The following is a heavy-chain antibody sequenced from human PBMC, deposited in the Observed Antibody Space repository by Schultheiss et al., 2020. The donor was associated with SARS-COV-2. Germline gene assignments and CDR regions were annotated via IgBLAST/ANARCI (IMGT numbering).Heavy chain of an antibody. CDR2: IWYDGSNK. CDR1: GFTFSSYG. V-gene: IGHV3-33*08. CDR3: TRRGVL. D-gene: IGHD3-10*01. Sequence: GESLKISCAASGFTFSSYGMHWVRQAPGKGLEWVAVIWYDGSNKYYADSVKGRFTISRDNAKNTLYLEMNSLRAEDTAIYYCTRRGVLRGQGTLVTVSS. J-gene: IGHJ4*02.